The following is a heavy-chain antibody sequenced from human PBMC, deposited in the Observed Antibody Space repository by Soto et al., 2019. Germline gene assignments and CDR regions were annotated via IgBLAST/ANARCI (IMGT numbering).Heavy chain of an antibody. V-gene: IGHV4-61*01. J-gene: IGHJ6*02. CDR2: IYYSGST. D-gene: IGHD6-6*01. CDR1: GGSVSSGSYY. Sequence: QVQLQESGPGLVKPSETLSLTCTVSGGSVSSGSYYWSWIRQPPGKGLEWIGYIYYSGSTNYNPXLKXXXPISVDTSKNXXSXKXXSVTAADTAVYYCARDKARIAARPTSYYYYYGMDVWGQGTTVTVSS. CDR3: ARDKARIAARPTSYYYYYGMDV.